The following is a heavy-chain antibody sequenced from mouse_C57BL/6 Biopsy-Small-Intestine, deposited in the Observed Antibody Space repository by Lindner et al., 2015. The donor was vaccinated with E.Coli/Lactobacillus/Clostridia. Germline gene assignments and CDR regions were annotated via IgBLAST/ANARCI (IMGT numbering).Heavy chain of an antibody. J-gene: IGHJ4*01. Sequence: VQLQESGAELAKPGASVKLSCEASGYTFTSFWMHWVKQRPGQGLEWIGYINPSSGYAKYNQKFKDKATLTTDKSSSTASMQLSSLTYEDSAIYYCSRYYGSKYGTGAMDYWGQGTSVAVSS. CDR3: SRYYGSKYGTGAMDY. CDR2: INPSSGYA. CDR1: GYTFTSFW. D-gene: IGHD1-1*01. V-gene: IGHV1-7*01.